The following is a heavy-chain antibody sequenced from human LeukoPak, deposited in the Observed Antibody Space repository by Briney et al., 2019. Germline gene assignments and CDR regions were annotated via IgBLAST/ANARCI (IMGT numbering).Heavy chain of an antibody. CDR2: MNPNSGNT. CDR1: GYTFTSYD. V-gene: IGHV1-8*01. CDR3: ARGRIAAAGTVDY. Sequence: ASVKVSCKASGYTFTSYDINWVRQATGQGLEWMGWMNPNSGNTGYAQKFQGRVTMTRNTSISTAYMEVSSLRSEDTAVYYCARGRIAAAGTVDYWGQGTLVTVSS. D-gene: IGHD6-13*01. J-gene: IGHJ4*02.